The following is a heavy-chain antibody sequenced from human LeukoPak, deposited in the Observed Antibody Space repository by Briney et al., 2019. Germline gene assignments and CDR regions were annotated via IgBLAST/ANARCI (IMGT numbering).Heavy chain of an antibody. CDR3: AKEIPVAVYFNF. V-gene: IGHV3-23*01. CDR1: GFTSSSYS. J-gene: IGHJ4*02. CDR2: ISGGGGST. Sequence: GGSLRLSCAGSGFTSSSYSMSWVRHAPGKGLEWVSGISGGGGSTYYADSVKGRFTISRDNSKNTVYLQMNSLRAEDTAVYYCAKEIPVAVYFNFWGQGILVTVSS. D-gene: IGHD6-19*01.